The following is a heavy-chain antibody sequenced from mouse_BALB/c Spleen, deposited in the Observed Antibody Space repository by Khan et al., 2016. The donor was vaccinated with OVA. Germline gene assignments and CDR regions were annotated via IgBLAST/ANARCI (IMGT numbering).Heavy chain of an antibody. CDR3: TRGGHCSPFDY. CDR2: ITPNNGGT. V-gene: IGHV1-18*01. Sequence: EVQLQQSGPELVKPGASVKIPCKASGYTFTDYNMDWVKQSHGKSLEWIGDITPNNGGTIYNQRFKGKATLTVDKSSSTAYMELRSLTSEDTAVYYWTRGGHCSPFDYWGQGTTLTVSS. J-gene: IGHJ2*01. CDR1: GYTFTDYN. D-gene: IGHD1-1*01.